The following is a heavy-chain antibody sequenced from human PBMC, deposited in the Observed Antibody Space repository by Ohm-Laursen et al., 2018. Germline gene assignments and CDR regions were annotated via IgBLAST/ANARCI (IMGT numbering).Heavy chain of an antibody. CDR2: ISYDGSNK. J-gene: IGHJ4*02. V-gene: IGHV3-30*18. Sequence: SLRLSCAASGFTFSSYGMHWVRQAPGKGLEWVAVISYDGSNKYYADSVKGRFTISRDNSKNTLYLQMNSLRAEDTAVYYCAKVGYSYGPFDYWGQGTLVTVSS. D-gene: IGHD5-18*01. CDR3: AKVGYSYGPFDY. CDR1: GFTFSSYG.